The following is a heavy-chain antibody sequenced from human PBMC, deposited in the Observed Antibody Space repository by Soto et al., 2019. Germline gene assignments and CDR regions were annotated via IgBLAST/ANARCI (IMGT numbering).Heavy chain of an antibody. CDR2: IKPDGSAK. CDR3: AIDSHYDTYDY. CDR1: GFTFTNSW. D-gene: IGHD4-4*01. V-gene: IGHV3-7*01. Sequence: EVQLVESGGGLVQPGGSLRLSCAASGFTFTNSWMTWVRQAPGKGLEWVANIKPDGSAKNYVDSMKGRIAISRDNAKNSLYLQMNSLRVEDTAMYYCAIDSHYDTYDYWGQGTLVTVSS. J-gene: IGHJ4*02.